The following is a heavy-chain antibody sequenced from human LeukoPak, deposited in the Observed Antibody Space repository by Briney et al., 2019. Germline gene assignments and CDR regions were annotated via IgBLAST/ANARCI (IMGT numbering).Heavy chain of an antibody. V-gene: IGHV3-73*01. CDR2: SRSKANTYAT. CDR3: AKEGYGDYSS. D-gene: IGHD4-17*01. J-gene: IGHJ4*02. Sequence: GGSLRLSCAASGFTFSGSAMHWVRQASGKGLQWAGRSRSKANTYATAYAASVKGRFTISRDNSKNTLYLQMNSLRAEDTAVYYCAKEGYGDYSSWGQGTLVTVSS. CDR1: GFTFSGSA.